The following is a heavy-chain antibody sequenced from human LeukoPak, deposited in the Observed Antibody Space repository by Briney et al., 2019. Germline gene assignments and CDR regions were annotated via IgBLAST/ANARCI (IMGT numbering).Heavy chain of an antibody. CDR3: ARGGSFGLKANLDS. CDR1: GYSFTNFG. D-gene: IGHD3/OR15-3a*01. Sequence: ALVKVSCKASGYSFTNFGVSWVRQAPGQGLEWMGWISVYKGNTKYAQKFQARVTMTRDTSVSTAYMELSSLSSEDTAVYYCARGGSFGLKANLDSWGQGTLVTVSS. J-gene: IGHJ4*02. V-gene: IGHV1-18*01. CDR2: ISVYKGNT.